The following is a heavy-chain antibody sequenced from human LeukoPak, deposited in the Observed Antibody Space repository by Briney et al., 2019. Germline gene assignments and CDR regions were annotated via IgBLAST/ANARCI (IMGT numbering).Heavy chain of an antibody. V-gene: IGHV4-59*01. J-gene: IGHJ5*02. CDR1: GGSMNDYY. Sequence: PSETLSLTCTVSGGSMNDYYWSWIRQPPGKGLEWLGYMYYSGSTNYNPSLKSRVSISIDTSKNQFSLKLSSVTAADTAVYYCARGRYCIGGICYSGRFDPWGRGTLVTVSS. CDR2: MYYSGST. D-gene: IGHD2-15*01. CDR3: ARGRYCIGGICYSGRFDP.